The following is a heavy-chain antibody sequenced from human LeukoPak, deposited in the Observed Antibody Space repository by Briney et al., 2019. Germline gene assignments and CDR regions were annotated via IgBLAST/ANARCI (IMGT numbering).Heavy chain of an antibody. Sequence: ASVKVSCKASGYTFTGYYMHWVRQAPGQGLEWMGWINPNSGGTNYAQKFQGRVTMTRDTSISTAYMELSRLRSDDTAVYYRARARGRITMVRGPTYGMDVWGQGTTVTVSS. V-gene: IGHV1-2*02. J-gene: IGHJ6*02. CDR3: ARARGRITMVRGPTYGMDV. CDR1: GYTFTGYY. D-gene: IGHD3-10*01. CDR2: INPNSGGT.